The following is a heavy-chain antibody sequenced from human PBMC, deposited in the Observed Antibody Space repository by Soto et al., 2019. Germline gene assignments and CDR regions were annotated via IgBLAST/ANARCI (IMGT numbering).Heavy chain of an antibody. CDR3: ATRGAENY. CDR2: ISARGENT. Sequence: EVQLLESGGALIQPGGSLRLSCAVSGFTFNIYAMSWVRQAPGKGMQWVSAISARGENTYYADSVKGRFIISRDNSQNMSYLQMSGLTAEDTAVYYCATRGAENYWGQGTLVTVSS. V-gene: IGHV3-23*01. CDR1: GFTFNIYA. J-gene: IGHJ4*02. D-gene: IGHD3-10*01.